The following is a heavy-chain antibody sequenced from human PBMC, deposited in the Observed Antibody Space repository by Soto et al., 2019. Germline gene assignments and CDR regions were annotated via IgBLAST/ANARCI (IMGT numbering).Heavy chain of an antibody. CDR1: GFSFSDYG. J-gene: IGHJ6*02. D-gene: IGHD6-13*01. CDR2: IWFDASHE. V-gene: IGHV3-33*01. CDR3: ARDQGRAAADGPFGNGLDV. Sequence: QVHLVESGGGVVQPGTSLRLSCAASGFSFSDYGMHWVRQAPGKGLEWLTIIWFDASHEYYADSVKGRFTISRDNSNNTLYLQLNSLTADDTAVYFCARDQGRAAADGPFGNGLDVWGQGTAVTVSS.